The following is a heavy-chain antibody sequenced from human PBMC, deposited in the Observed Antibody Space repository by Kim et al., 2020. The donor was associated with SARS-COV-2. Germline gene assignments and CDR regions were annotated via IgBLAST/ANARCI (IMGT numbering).Heavy chain of an antibody. CDR3: ARGYGGTLDY. Sequence: GGSLRLSCKASGFTFGDYAMNWVRQAPGKGLEWVGFIRSKAYGGTTEYAASVKGRFTISRDDSKSIAYLQMNSLKTEDTAVYYCARGYGGTLDYWGQGTLVTVSS. CDR2: IRSKAYGGTT. J-gene: IGHJ4*02. CDR1: GFTFGDYA. D-gene: IGHD4-17*01. V-gene: IGHV3-49*04.